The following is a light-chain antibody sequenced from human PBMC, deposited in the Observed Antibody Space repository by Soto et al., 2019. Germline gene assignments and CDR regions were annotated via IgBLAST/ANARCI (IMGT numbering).Light chain of an antibody. J-gene: IGKJ3*01. Sequence: EIVLTQSPGTLSLSQGERATLSCRAIQSVSSSYLAWYQQKPGQAPRLLIYDASSRATGIPARFSGSGSGTDFTLTISSLEPEDFAVYYCQQRSNWPPFTFGPGTKVDIK. CDR2: DAS. V-gene: IGKV3D-20*02. CDR3: QQRSNWPPFT. CDR1: QSVSSSY.